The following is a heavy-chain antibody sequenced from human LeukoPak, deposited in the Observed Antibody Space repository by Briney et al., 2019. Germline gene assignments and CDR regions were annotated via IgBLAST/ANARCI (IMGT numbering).Heavy chain of an antibody. CDR1: GGTFSSYA. Sequence: SVKVSCKASGGTFSSYAISWVRQAPGQGLEWMGGIIPIFGTANYAQKFQGRVTITADESTSTAYMELSSLRSEDTAVYYCARDSPYCSGGSCYSNFDYWGQGTLVTVSS. CDR3: ARDSPYCSGGSCYSNFDY. V-gene: IGHV1-69*13. CDR2: IIPIFGTA. J-gene: IGHJ4*02. D-gene: IGHD2-15*01.